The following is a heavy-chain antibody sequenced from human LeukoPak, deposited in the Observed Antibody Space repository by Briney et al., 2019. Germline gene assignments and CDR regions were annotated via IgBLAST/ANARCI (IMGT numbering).Heavy chain of an antibody. Sequence: PSETLSLTCTVSGGSINSGDFLWTWIRQPPGKGLEWLGYISNTGGTYYNPSLKSRVTISVDRSKNQFSLKLSSVTAADTAVYYCARGRSSWYGDIDYWGQGTLVTVSS. CDR3: ARGRSSWYGDIDY. CDR1: GGSINSGDFL. CDR2: ISNTGGT. D-gene: IGHD6-13*01. V-gene: IGHV4-30-4*01. J-gene: IGHJ4*02.